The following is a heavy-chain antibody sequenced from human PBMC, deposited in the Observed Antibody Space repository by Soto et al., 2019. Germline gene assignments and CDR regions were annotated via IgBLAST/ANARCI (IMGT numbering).Heavy chain of an antibody. V-gene: IGHV3-21*01. D-gene: IGHD6-13*01. J-gene: IGHJ4*01. CDR2: ISSSSSYI. Sequence: GGSLRLSCAASGFTFSSYSMNWVRQAPGKGLEWVSSISSSSSYIYYADSVKGRFTISRDNAKNSLYLQMNSLRAEDTAVYYCARAPSSSWYFDYWGHGTLVTVSS. CDR3: ARAPSSSWYFDY. CDR1: GFTFSSYS.